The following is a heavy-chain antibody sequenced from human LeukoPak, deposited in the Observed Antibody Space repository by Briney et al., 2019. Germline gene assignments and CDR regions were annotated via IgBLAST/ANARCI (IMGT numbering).Heavy chain of an antibody. D-gene: IGHD1-26*01. CDR2: ISYDGSNK. CDR1: GFTFSSYA. CDR3: ASIVGATHFDY. V-gene: IGHV3-30-3*01. J-gene: IGHJ4*02. Sequence: PGGSLRLSCAASGFTFSSYAMHWVRQAPGKGLEWVAVISYDGSNKYYADSVKGRFTISRDNSKNTLYLQMNSLRAEDTAVYYCASIVGATHFDYWGQGTLVTVPS.